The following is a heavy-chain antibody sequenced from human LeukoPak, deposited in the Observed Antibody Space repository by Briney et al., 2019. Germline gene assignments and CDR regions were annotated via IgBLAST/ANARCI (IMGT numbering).Heavy chain of an antibody. D-gene: IGHD6-13*01. J-gene: IGHJ6*02. CDR2: IIPILGIA. V-gene: IGHV1-69*04. CDR3: ARDFPLAAAGDYYYYGMDV. Sequence: SVKVSCKASGGTFSSYATSWVRQAPGQGLEWMGRIIPILGIANYAQKFQGRVTITADKSTSTAYMELSSLRSEGTAVYYCARDFPLAAAGDYYYYGMDVWGQGTTVTVSS. CDR1: GGTFSSYA.